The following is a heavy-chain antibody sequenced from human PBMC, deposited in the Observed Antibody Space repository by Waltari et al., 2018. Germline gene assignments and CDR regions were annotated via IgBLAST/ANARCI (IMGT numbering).Heavy chain of an antibody. CDR2: INAGNGNT. CDR3: ARAGWGNIVVVPAAFDY. D-gene: IGHD2-2*01. CDR1: GYTFTSYA. V-gene: IGHV1-3*03. J-gene: IGHJ4*02. Sequence: QVQLVQSGAEVKKPGASVKVSCTASGYTFTSYAMHWVRQAPGQRLEWMGWINAGNGNTKYSQEFQGRVTITRDTSASTAYMELSSLRSEDMAVYYCARAGWGNIVVVPAAFDYWGQGTLVTVSS.